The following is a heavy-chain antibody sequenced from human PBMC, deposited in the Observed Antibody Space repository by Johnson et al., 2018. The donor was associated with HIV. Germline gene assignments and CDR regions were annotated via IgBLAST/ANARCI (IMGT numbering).Heavy chain of an antibody. CDR2: ISYDGSNK. CDR1: GFTFTSYT. Sequence: QVQLVESGGGLVKPGGSLRLSCAASGFTFTSYTMHWVRQAPGKGLEWVALISYDGSNKYYADSVKGRFTISRDNSKNTLFLQMSSLKTDDTAVYYCTTAIVIDAFDIWGQGTMVTVSS. CDR3: TTAIVIDAFDI. J-gene: IGHJ3*02. V-gene: IGHV3-30-3*01. D-gene: IGHD3-16*02.